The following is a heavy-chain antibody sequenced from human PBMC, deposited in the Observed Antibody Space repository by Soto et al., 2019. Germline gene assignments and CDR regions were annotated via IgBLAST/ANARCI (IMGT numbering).Heavy chain of an antibody. CDR1: GDSVTRANAY. J-gene: IGHJ5*01. CDR2: LYNSGST. Sequence: QVRLQESGPGLVKPSETLSLTCSVSGDSVTRANAYWIWLRQAPGKGLEWIGYLYNSGSTNYTPSLRSRVSLSLDTSKNQFLVNLTSVTTADSAIYYCAKLQPPGWIDAWGHGTLVAVS. V-gene: IGHV4-61*01. D-gene: IGHD4-4*01. CDR3: AKLQPPGWIDA.